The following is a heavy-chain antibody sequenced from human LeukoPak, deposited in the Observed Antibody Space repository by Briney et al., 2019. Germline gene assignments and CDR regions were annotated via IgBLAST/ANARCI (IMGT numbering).Heavy chain of an antibody. CDR1: GLTFSIYA. CDR3: ASRHPRFGYCSGGSCHWYFDL. J-gene: IGHJ2*01. V-gene: IGHV3-23*01. CDR2: IVGSGGDT. Sequence: GGSLRLSCAASGLTFSIYAISWVRQAPGRGPDWVSGIVGSGGDTYYADSVKGRFTISRDTSKTTLYLQMNSLRAEDTAIYYCASRHPRFGYCSGGSCHWYFDLWGRGTLVTVSS. D-gene: IGHD2-15*01.